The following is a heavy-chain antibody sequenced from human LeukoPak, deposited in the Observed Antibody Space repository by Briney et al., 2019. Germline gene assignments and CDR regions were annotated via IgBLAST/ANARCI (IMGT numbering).Heavy chain of an antibody. Sequence: SQTLSLTCATSGDSVSSNSAAWNWIRQSPSRGLEWLGRTYYRSKWYNDYAVSVKSRITINPDTSKNQFSLQLNSVTPEDTAVYYCARGSSSWYYYYYYGMDVWGQGTTVTVSS. J-gene: IGHJ6*02. V-gene: IGHV6-1*01. D-gene: IGHD6-13*01. CDR1: GDSVSSNSAA. CDR3: ARGSSSWYYYYYYGMDV. CDR2: TYYRSKWYN.